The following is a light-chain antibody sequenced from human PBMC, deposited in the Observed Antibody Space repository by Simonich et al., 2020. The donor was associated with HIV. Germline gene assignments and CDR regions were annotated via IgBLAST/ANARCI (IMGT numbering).Light chain of an antibody. CDR1: QGISSA. CDR3: QQYYSTPRT. V-gene: IGKV1-13*02. J-gene: IGKJ1*01. Sequence: AIQLTQSPSSLSASVGDRVTITCRASQGISSALAWYQQKPGKAPKLLIYDASSLESGVPSRFSGSGSGTDFTLTISSRQAEDVAVYYCQQYYSTPRTFGQGTKVEIK. CDR2: DAS.